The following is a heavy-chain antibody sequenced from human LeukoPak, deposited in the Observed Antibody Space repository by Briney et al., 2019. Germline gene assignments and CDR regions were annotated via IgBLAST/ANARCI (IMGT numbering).Heavy chain of an antibody. J-gene: IGHJ4*02. CDR3: ARVGYTYGPFDY. V-gene: IGHV4-59*01. Sequence: KPSETLSLTCTVSGGAIRGYYWSWIRQLPGKGLEWIGYIFCSGTTNYNPSLKSRVTISVDTSKKRFSLKLSSVTAADTAVYYCARVGYTYGPFDYWGQGNLVTVSS. CDR2: IFCSGTT. CDR1: GGAIRGYY. D-gene: IGHD5-18*01.